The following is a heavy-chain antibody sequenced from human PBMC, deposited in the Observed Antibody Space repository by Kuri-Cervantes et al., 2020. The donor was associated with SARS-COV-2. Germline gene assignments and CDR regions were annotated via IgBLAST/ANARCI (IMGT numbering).Heavy chain of an antibody. CDR3: ASQLTMIVVDEGGY. D-gene: IGHD3-22*01. V-gene: IGHV3-21*01. J-gene: IGHJ4*02. CDR2: ISSSSSYI. CDR1: GFTFSSYC. Sequence: GESLKISCASAGFTFSSYCLHWVRQAPGKGLEWVSSISSSSSYIYYADSVNGRFTISSDNAKKSLYLQMNNLRAEDTAVYYCASQLTMIVVDEGGYWGQGTLVTVSS.